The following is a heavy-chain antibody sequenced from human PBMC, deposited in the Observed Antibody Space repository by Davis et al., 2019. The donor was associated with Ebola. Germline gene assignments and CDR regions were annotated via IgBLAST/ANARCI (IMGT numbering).Heavy chain of an antibody. CDR1: GFTFSAFW. CDR3: RSASPRGDY. V-gene: IGHV3-7*01. Sequence: GESLKISCTASGFTFSAFWMSWVRQAPGKGLEWVANVNQDGSKIYLLDSVKGRFTISRDNAKNTVHLQMNSLRVDDTAIYYCRSASPRGDYWGQGTLVTVSS. J-gene: IGHJ4*02. D-gene: IGHD3-16*01. CDR2: VNQDGSKI.